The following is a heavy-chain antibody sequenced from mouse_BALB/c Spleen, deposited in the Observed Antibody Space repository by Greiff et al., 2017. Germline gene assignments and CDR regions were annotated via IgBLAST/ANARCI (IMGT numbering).Heavy chain of an antibody. J-gene: IGHJ2*01. CDR2: IRNKANGYTT. CDR1: GFTFTDYY. CDR3: ARDKEGLFDY. Sequence: EVMLVESGGGLVQPGGSLRLSCATSGFTFTDYYMSWVRQPPGKALEWLGFIRNKANGYTTEYSASVKGRFTISRDNSQSILYLQMNTLRAEDSATYYCARDKEGLFDYWGQGTTLTVSS. V-gene: IGHV7-3*02.